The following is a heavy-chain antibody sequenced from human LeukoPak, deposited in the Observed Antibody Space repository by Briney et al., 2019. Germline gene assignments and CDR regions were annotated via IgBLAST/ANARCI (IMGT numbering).Heavy chain of an antibody. CDR3: ARAHIEYSSSYVGY. CDR2: ISSSSSYI. V-gene: IGHV3-21*01. D-gene: IGHD6-6*01. Sequence: GGSLRLSCAASGFTFSSFSMKWVRQAPGKGREWVSSISSSSSYIYYADSVKGRFTISRDNAKNSLYLQMNSLRAEDTAVYYCARAHIEYSSSYVGYWGQGTLVTVSS. CDR1: GFTFSSFS. J-gene: IGHJ4*02.